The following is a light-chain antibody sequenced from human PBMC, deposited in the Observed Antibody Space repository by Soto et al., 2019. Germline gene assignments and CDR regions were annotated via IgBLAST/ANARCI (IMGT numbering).Light chain of an antibody. CDR2: KVS. CDR3: MQHIEYPIT. J-gene: IGKJ5*01. CDR1: QSLVYRDGNTY. V-gene: IGKV2-30*01. Sequence: DVVVTQSPLSLPVTLGQASAISCRSSQSLVYRDGNTYLSWFHQRTGQSPRRLIYKVSNRDSGVPDRFSGSGSGTDFTLKISRVEAEDVGVYYCMQHIEYPITFGQGTRLEIK.